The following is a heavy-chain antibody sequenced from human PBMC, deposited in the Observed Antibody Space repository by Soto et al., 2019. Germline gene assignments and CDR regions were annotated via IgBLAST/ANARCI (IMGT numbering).Heavy chain of an antibody. CDR1: GFTFHGYT. D-gene: IGHD2-21*02. CDR3: VKDMAYGGDSGPFDS. V-gene: IGHV3-43*01. CDR2: IRWDGSST. J-gene: IGHJ4*02. Sequence: EVHLVESGGVVVQPGGSLRLSCAASGFTFHGYTMHWVRQRPGKGLEWVCLIRWDGSSTYYGDSVKGRFTISRDNNKDSLFLQMSSLTTQDTALYYCVKDMAYGGDSGPFDSWGQGTLVTVSS.